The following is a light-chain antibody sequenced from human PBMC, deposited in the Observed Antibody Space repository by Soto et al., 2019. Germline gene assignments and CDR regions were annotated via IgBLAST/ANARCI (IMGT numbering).Light chain of an antibody. CDR1: NIGSES. CDR2: DDS. Sequence: LTQLPSASAAPGNTSLITCVGNNIGSESVHWYQQKPGQASVLGVYDDSDRPSGIPERFSGSHYGNTASLTISRVEAGDETEYDCQVWDSSSDHPGVLGTGTKVTV. CDR3: QVWDSSSDHPGV. J-gene: IGLJ1*01. V-gene: IGLV3-21*03.